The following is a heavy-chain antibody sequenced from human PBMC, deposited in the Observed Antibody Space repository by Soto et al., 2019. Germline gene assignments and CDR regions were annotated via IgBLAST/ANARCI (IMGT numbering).Heavy chain of an antibody. V-gene: IGHV3-33*01. Sequence: QVQLVESGGGVVQPGRSLRLSCAASGFTFNSYGMHWVRQAPGRGLEWVAVIWFDGSNKYYADSVKGRFTISRDNSKNTLDRQMSSRRAEDTAVDYCARDRDGYRDGSTIDSWGRGTLVTVAS. CDR1: GFTFNSYG. CDR3: ARDRDGYRDGSTIDS. J-gene: IGHJ4*02. CDR2: IWFDGSNK. D-gene: IGHD5-18*01.